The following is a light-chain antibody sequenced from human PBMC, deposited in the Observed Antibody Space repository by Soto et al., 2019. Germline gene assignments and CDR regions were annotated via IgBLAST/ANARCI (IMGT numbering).Light chain of an antibody. V-gene: IGKV3-20*01. CDR1: QNVANY. CDR3: QQYGSPPIT. CDR2: DAS. J-gene: IGKJ5*01. Sequence: EIVLTQSPGTLSLSPGERATLSCRASQNVANYLDWYQQKPGQAPRLLIYDASNRATGTPDRFSGSGSGTDFTLTISRLEPEDFAVYYCQQYGSPPITFGQGTRLEI.